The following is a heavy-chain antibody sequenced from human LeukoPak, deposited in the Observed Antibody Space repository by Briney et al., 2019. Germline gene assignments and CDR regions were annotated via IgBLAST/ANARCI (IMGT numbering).Heavy chain of an antibody. V-gene: IGHV4-34*01. CDR3: ARQATGGGLGWFDP. D-gene: IGHD2-8*02. CDR1: GGSFSGYY. J-gene: IGHJ5*02. CDR2: INHSGST. Sequence: SETLSLTCAVYGGSFSGYYWSWIRQPPGKGLEWIGEINHSGSTNYNPSLKSRVTISEDTSKNQFSLKLSSVTAADTAVYYCARQATGGGLGWFDPWGQGTLVTVSS.